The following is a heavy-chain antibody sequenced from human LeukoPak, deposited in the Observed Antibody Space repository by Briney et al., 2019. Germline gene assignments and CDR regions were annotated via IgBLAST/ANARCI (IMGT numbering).Heavy chain of an antibody. D-gene: IGHD4-11*01. J-gene: IGHJ5*02. V-gene: IGHV1-2*02. Sequence: GASVKVSCKASGYTFTGYYMHWVRQAPGQGLEWMGWINPNSGGTNYAQKFQGRVTMTRDTSISTAYMELSRLRSDDTAVYYCASANMTTVTTFSGRWFDPWGQGTLVTVSS. CDR1: GYTFTGYY. CDR3: ASANMTTVTTFSGRWFDP. CDR2: INPNSGGT.